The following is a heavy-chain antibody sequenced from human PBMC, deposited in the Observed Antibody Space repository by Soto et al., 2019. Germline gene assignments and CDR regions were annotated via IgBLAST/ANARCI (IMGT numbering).Heavy chain of an antibody. D-gene: IGHD3-3*01. J-gene: IGHJ4*02. CDR3: ASRPEGFWSGYYVSDY. Sequence: QLQLQESGPGLVKPSETLSLTCTVSGGSIISSSYYWGWIRQPPGKGLEWIGSIYSSGSTYYNPSLKSRVTISVDKSKNQFSLKLSSVTAADTAVYYCASRPEGFWSGYYVSDYWGQGTLVTVSS. CDR2: IYSSGST. V-gene: IGHV4-39*07. CDR1: GGSIISSSYY.